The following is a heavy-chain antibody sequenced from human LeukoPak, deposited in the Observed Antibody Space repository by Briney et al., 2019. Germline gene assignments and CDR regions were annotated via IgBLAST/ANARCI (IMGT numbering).Heavy chain of an antibody. D-gene: IGHD5-18*01. V-gene: IGHV4-39*07. J-gene: IGHJ6*03. CDR2: IYYSGST. CDR1: GGSISSSSYY. Sequence: SETLSLTCTVSGGSISSSSYYWGWIRQPPGKGLEWIGRIYYSGSTYYNPSLKSRVTISVDTSKNQFSLKLSSVTAADTAVYYCARAAAMVTDYIYYYYMDVWGKGTTVTVSS. CDR3: ARAAAMVTDYIYYYYMDV.